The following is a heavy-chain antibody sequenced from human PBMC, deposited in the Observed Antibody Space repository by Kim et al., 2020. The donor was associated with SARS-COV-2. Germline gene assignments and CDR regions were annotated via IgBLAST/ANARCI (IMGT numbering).Heavy chain of an antibody. Sequence: GGSLRLSCTASGFTVGNYAMSWVRQAPGKGLEWVGFICSKAYGGTTESAASVYGRFTSSSNDFKSVAYLQMNSLKTEGSAVYYCTTDSLHYAYWGGYPSVYYYGMDVWGKGTTVTVSS. D-gene: IGHD3-3*01. J-gene: IGHJ6*04. V-gene: IGHV3-49*04. CDR2: ICSKAYGGTT. CDR3: TTDSLHYAYWGGYPSVYYYGMDV. CDR1: GFTVGNYA.